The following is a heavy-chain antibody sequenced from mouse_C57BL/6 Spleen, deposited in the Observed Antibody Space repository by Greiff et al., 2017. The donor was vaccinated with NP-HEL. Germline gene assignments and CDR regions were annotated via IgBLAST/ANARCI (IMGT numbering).Heavy chain of an antibody. CDR1: GYTFTSYW. J-gene: IGHJ2*01. Sequence: QVQLQQPGAELVKPGASVKLSCKASGYTFTSYWMHWVKQRPGQGLEWIGMIHPNSGSTNYNEKFKSKATLPVDKSSSTAYMQLRSLTSEDSAVYYGARSGATVVSTNFDDWGQRTTLTVSS. D-gene: IGHD1-1*01. CDR2: IHPNSGST. V-gene: IGHV1-64*01. CDR3: ARSGATVVSTNFDD.